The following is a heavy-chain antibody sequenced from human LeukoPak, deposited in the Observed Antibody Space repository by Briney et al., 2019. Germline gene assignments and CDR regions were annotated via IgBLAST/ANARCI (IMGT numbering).Heavy chain of an antibody. CDR2: INPSGGST. CDR1: GYTFTSYY. V-gene: IGHV1-46*01. CDR3: ARNGKANNIEDWFDL. Sequence: ASVKVSCKASGYTFTSYYMHWVRQAPGQGLEWMGIINPSGGSTSYAQKFQDRVTMTADTSTNTVYMELGSLRFEDTAVYYCARNGKANNIEDWFDLWGQGTLVTVSS. D-gene: IGHD4/OR15-4a*01. J-gene: IGHJ5*02.